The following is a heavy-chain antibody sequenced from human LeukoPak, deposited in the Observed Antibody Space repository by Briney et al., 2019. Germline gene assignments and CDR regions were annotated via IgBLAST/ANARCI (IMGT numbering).Heavy chain of an antibody. Sequence: PGRSLRLSCAASGFTFGSYGMHWVRQAPGKGLEWVAVISYDGSNKYYADSVKGRFTISRDNSKNTLYLQMNSLRAEDTAVYYCAKDGGGSSPARGMDVWGQGTTVTVSS. V-gene: IGHV3-30*18. CDR3: AKDGGGSSPARGMDV. CDR2: ISYDGSNK. D-gene: IGHD3-16*01. CDR1: GFTFGSYG. J-gene: IGHJ6*02.